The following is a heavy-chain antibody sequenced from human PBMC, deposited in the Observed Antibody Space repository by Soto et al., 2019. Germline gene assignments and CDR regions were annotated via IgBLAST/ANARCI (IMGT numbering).Heavy chain of an antibody. CDR3: ARHRIEVVWRGFDF. Sequence: SETLSLTCAVYGGSFSGYYWSWIRQPPGKGLEWIGEINHSGSTFYNPSLKGRVAISVDTSKKQSSLQVTSVTAADTAVYYCARHRIEVVWRGFDFWGQGSPVTVSS. J-gene: IGHJ4*02. D-gene: IGHD1-1*01. CDR1: GGSFSGYY. CDR2: INHSGST. V-gene: IGHV4-34*01.